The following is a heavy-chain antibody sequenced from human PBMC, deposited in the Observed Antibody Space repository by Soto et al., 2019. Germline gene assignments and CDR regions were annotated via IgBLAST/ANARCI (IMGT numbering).Heavy chain of an antibody. Sequence: QVQLVESGGGVVQPGRSLRLSCAASGFTLSSYGMHWVRQAPGKGLEWVAAISYDGSNKYYADSVKCRVTISRDNSKNALYQQRNSLRVEDTAVYYSATESCQGVAVAGRCPYWGQGTLVTVSS. D-gene: IGHD6-13*01. CDR1: GFTLSSYG. CDR3: ATESCQGVAVAGRCPY. V-gene: IGHV3-30*03. J-gene: IGHJ4*02. CDR2: ISYDGSNK.